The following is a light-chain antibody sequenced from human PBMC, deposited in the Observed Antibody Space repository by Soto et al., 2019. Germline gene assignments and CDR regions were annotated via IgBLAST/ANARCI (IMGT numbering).Light chain of an antibody. CDR1: QSVSSSY. V-gene: IGKV3-20*01. Sequence: MVVTHAADTRSSWPGERPTLSCRASQSVSSSYLAWYQQKPGQAPRLLIYGASSRATGIPDRFSGSGSGKTFNLSIRRLAPEDFAVYFCQPSRRSGTFGQGTKVDIK. J-gene: IGKJ1*01. CDR3: QPSRRSGT. CDR2: GAS.